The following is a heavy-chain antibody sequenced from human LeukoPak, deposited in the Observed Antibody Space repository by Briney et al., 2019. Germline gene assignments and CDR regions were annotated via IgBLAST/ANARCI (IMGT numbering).Heavy chain of an antibody. CDR1: GGSVSSSFYS. J-gene: IGHJ4*01. CDR3: ASATTYSIDD. Sequence: PSETLSLTCNVSGGSVSSSFYSWGWIRQPPGKGLEWIGSMYYSGSAHYNLSLKSRVTMSVDTSKHQFSLKLSSVTAADTAIYFCASATTYSIDDWGQGTLVTVSS. V-gene: IGHV4-39*01. CDR2: MYYSGSA. D-gene: IGHD5-12*01.